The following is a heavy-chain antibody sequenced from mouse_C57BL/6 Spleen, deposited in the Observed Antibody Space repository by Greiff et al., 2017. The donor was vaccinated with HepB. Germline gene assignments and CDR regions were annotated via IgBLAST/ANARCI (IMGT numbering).Heavy chain of an antibody. J-gene: IGHJ3*01. V-gene: IGHV1-26*01. Sequence: EVQLQQSGPELVKPGASVKISCKASGYTFTDYYMNWVKQSHGKSLEWIGDINPNNGGTSYNQKFKGKATLTVDKSSSTAYMELRSLTSEDSAVYYCASFITTVVAPPGFAYWGQGTLVTVSA. CDR2: INPNNGGT. CDR1: GYTFTDYY. D-gene: IGHD1-1*01. CDR3: ASFITTVVAPPGFAY.